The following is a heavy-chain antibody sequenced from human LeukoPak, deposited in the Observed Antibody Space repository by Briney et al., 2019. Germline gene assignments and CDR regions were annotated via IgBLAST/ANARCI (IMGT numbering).Heavy chain of an antibody. Sequence: GRSLRLSCAASGLTFSSYAMYWVRQAPGKGLEWVAVISYDGSNKYYADSVKGRFTISRDNSKNTLYLQMNSLRAEDTAVYYCAREAVAGTEQDAAIDYWGQGTLVTVSS. CDR2: ISYDGSNK. J-gene: IGHJ4*02. CDR1: GLTFSSYA. V-gene: IGHV3-30*04. CDR3: AREAVAGTEQDAAIDY. D-gene: IGHD6-19*01.